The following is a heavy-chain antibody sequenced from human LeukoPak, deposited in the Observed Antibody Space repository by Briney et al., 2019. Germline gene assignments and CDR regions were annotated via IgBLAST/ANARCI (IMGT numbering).Heavy chain of an antibody. CDR2: INHSGST. D-gene: IGHD3-10*01. CDR3: ARGLVRRGWFDL. Sequence: SETLSLTCAVYGGSFSGYYWSWIRQPPGKGLEWIGEINHSGSTNYNPSLKSRVTISVDTSKNQFSLKLSSVTAADTAVYYCARGLVRRGWFDLWAREPWSPSPQ. V-gene: IGHV4-34*01. J-gene: IGHJ5*02. CDR1: GGSFSGYY.